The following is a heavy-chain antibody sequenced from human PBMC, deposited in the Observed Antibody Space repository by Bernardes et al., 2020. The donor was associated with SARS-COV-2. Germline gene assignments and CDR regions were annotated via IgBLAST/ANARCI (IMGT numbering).Heavy chain of an antibody. D-gene: IGHD3-22*01. V-gene: IGHV1-18*01. CDR3: AVDSSGYYSSDD. Sequence: ASVQVSCKASGYTFSRYVIIWVRQAPGQGLEWMGWIIADNCHTNYSQKFQGRVTMTTDTSTSTAYMELRSLRSDDTAVYYCAVDSSGYYSSDDWGQGTLVTVSS. CDR2: IIADNCHT. J-gene: IGHJ4*02. CDR1: GYTFSRYV.